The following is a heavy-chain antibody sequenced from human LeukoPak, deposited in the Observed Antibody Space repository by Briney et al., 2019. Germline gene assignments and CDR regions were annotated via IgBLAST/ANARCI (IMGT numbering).Heavy chain of an antibody. Sequence: ASVKVSCKASGYTFSTYPMNWVRQAPGQGLEWMGRINPNSGGTNYAQKFQGRVTMTRDTSISTAYMELSRLRSDDTAVYYCARDRVRVVVPAAIFWFDPWGQGTLVTVSS. V-gene: IGHV1-2*06. CDR2: INPNSGGT. J-gene: IGHJ5*02. CDR1: GYTFSTYP. CDR3: ARDRVRVVVPAAIFWFDP. D-gene: IGHD2-2*01.